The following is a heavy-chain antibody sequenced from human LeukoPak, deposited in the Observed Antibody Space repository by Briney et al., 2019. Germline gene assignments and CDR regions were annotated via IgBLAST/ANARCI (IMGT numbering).Heavy chain of an antibody. CDR2: ISGSGGST. CDR1: GFTFSSYG. V-gene: IGHV3-23*01. Sequence: QSGGSLRFSCAASGFTFSSYGMSWVRQAPGKGLEWVSAISGSGGSTYYADSVKGRFTISRDNSKNTLYLQMNSLRAEDTAVYYCAKDIQRWELLRRHRGALGRRHLNYFDYWGQGTLVTVSS. J-gene: IGHJ4*02. D-gene: IGHD1-26*01. CDR3: AKDIQRWELLRRHRGALGRRHLNYFDY.